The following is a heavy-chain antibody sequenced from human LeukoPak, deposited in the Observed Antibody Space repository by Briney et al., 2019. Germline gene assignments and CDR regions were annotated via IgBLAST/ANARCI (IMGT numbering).Heavy chain of an antibody. V-gene: IGHV4-34*01. CDR1: GGSFSGYY. D-gene: IGHD2-2*01. J-gene: IGHJ4*02. Sequence: PSETLSLTCAVYGGSFSGYYWSWIRQPPGKGLEWIGEINHSGSTNYNPSLKSRVTISVDTPKNQFSLKLSSVTAADTAVYYCARGLYQLLWSYYFDYWGQGTLVTVSS. CDR2: INHSGST. CDR3: ARGLYQLLWSYYFDY.